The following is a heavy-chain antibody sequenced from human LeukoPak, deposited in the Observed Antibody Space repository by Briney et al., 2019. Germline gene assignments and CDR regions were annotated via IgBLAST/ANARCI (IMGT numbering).Heavy chain of an antibody. Sequence: ASETLSLTCTVSGGSISSGDYYWSWIRQPPGKGLEWIGYIYYSGSTYYNPSLKSRVTISVDTSKNQFSLKLSSVTAADTAVYYCAREVGDYGGNPNAFDIWGQGTMVTVSS. CDR2: IYYSGST. CDR1: GGSISSGDYY. CDR3: AREVGDYGGNPNAFDI. V-gene: IGHV4-30-4*01. J-gene: IGHJ3*02. D-gene: IGHD4-23*01.